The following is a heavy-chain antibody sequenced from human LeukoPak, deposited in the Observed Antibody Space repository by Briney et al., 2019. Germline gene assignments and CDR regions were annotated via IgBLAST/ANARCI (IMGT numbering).Heavy chain of an antibody. D-gene: IGHD2-2*01. CDR1: GGSISSYY. V-gene: IGHV4-4*07. CDR2: IYTSGST. Sequence: PSETLSLTCTVSGGSISSYYWSWIRQPAGKGLEWIGRIYTSGSTNYNPSLKSRVPMSEDTSKNQFSLKLSSVTAADPAVCYCARVVGCTSTSWKGGWGYFDYWGQGTLVTVSS. CDR3: ARVVGCTSTSWKGGWGYFDY. J-gene: IGHJ4*02.